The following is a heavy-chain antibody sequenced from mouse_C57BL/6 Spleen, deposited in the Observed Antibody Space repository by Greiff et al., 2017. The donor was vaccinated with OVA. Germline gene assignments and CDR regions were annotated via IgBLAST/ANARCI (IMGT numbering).Heavy chain of an antibody. Sequence: QVQLQQPGAELVRPGSSVKLSCKASGYTFTSYWMDWVKQRPGQGLEWIGNIYPSDSETHYNQKFKDKATLTVDKSSSTAYMQLSSLTSEDSAVYYWARLRGGNNDGGKGTPLTVSS. CDR2: IYPSDSET. V-gene: IGHV1-61*01. CDR1: GYTFTSYW. J-gene: IGHJ2*01. CDR3: ARLRGGNND. D-gene: IGHD1-1*02.